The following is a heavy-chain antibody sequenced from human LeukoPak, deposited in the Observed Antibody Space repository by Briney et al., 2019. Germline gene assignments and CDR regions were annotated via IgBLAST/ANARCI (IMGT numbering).Heavy chain of an antibody. V-gene: IGHV4-31*03. CDR1: GGSISSGGYY. D-gene: IGHD3-9*01. J-gene: IGHJ4*02. Sequence: PSETLSLTCTVSGGSISSGGYYWSWIRQHPGKGLEWIGYIYYSGITYYNPSLKSRITISADTSKNQFSLKLSSVTAADTAVYYCARVADILTGYRLDYWGQGTLVTVSS. CDR3: ARVADILTGYRLDY. CDR2: IYYSGIT.